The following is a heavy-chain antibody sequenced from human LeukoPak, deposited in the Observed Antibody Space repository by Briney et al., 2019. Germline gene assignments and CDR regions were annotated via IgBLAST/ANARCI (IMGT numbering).Heavy chain of an antibody. V-gene: IGHV3-23*01. CDR3: AKVRRYSEGPEY. J-gene: IGHJ4*02. D-gene: IGHD2-15*01. CDR1: GFTFSSYA. Sequence: AGESLRLSCAASGFTFSSYAMSWVRQVQGKGLEWVSAISASGGSTYYAGSVKGRFTIARDNSKNTLYLQMNSLRDEDTAVYYCAKVRRYSEGPEYWGQGTLVNVPS. CDR2: ISASGGST.